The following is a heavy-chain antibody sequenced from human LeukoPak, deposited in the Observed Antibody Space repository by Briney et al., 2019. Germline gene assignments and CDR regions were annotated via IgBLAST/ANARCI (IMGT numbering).Heavy chain of an antibody. V-gene: IGHV7-4-1*02. CDR1: GYTFSSHA. J-gene: IGHJ4*02. CDR3: ARVPPPKRGVDY. Sequence: ASVKVSCKAFGYTFSSHAMNWVRQAPGQGLELMGWINTNTGIPTYAQGFAGRFVFSLDTSVTTAYLQITSLKAEDTAVYYCARVPPPKRGVDYWGQGTLVTVSS. CDR2: INTNTGIP.